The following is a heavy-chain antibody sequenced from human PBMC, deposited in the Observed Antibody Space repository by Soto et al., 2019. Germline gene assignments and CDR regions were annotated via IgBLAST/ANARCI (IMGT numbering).Heavy chain of an antibody. D-gene: IGHD3-22*01. CDR1: GGSISSSRYD. V-gene: IGHV4-39*01. J-gene: IGHJ4*02. Sequence: SETLSLTCTVSGGSISSSRYDWGWIRQPPGKGLEWIGSSEYSGSTYYNPSLKIRVTISVDTSKNQFSLKLSSVTAADTAVYYCARGLGYYYDSSGYHYWGQGTLVTVSS. CDR2: SEYSGST. CDR3: ARGLGYYYDSSGYHY.